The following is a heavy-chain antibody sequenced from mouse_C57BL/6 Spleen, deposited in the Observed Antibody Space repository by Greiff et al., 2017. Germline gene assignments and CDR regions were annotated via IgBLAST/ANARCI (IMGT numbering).Heavy chain of an antibody. CDR3: AGRRNYFDY. CDR2: IDPSNSYT. CDR1: GYTFTSYW. D-gene: IGHD1-1*01. V-gene: IGHV1-50*01. J-gene: IGHJ2*01. Sequence: QVQLQQPGAELVKPGASVKLSCKASGYTFTSYWMQWVKQRPGQGLEWIGEIDPSNSYTNYNQKFKGKATFTVDTSSSTAYMQLSSLTSEDSAVCYCAGRRNYFDYWGQGTTLTVSS.